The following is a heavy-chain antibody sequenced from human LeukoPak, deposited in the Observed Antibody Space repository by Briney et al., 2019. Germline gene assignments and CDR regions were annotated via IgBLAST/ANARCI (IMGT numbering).Heavy chain of an antibody. CDR3: SRDSDFVVDF. D-gene: IGHD2-15*01. V-gene: IGHV1-18*01. Sequence: GASVRVSCKTSGYTFTSYGITWVRQAPGQGLEWMGWSNPNNGDIELAQKFQGRVTFSTDASASTFYMDLRSLGSDDTGVYYCSRDSDFVVDFWGQGTLVAVSS. J-gene: IGHJ4*02. CDR2: SNPNNGDI. CDR1: GYTFTSYG.